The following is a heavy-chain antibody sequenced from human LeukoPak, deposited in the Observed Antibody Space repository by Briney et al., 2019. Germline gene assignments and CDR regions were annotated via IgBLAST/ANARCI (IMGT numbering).Heavy chain of an antibody. D-gene: IGHD3-16*01. J-gene: IGHJ4*02. V-gene: IGHV3-30*02. CDR3: ATSMGGGNIDY. CDR2: IQYDGSNK. CDR1: GFTFSGYG. Sequence: PGGSLRLSCAASGFTFSGYGMHWVRQAPGKGLQWVAFIQYDGSNKFYADSVKGRFTISRDSSKNTLYLQLNSLRADDTAVYYCATSMGGGNIDYWGQGALVTVSS.